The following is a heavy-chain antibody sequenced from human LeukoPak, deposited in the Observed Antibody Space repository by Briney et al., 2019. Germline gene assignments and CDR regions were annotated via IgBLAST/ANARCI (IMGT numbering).Heavy chain of an antibody. V-gene: IGHV3-43D*03. CDR3: AKDRSDSSGPDY. J-gene: IGHJ4*02. CDR1: GFTFDDYA. CDR2: ISWDGGST. D-gene: IGHD3-22*01. Sequence: GGSLRLSCAASGFTFDDYAMHWVRQAPGKGLEWVSLISWDGGSTYYADSVKGRFTISRDNSKNSLYLQMNNLRAEDTALYYCAKDRSDSSGPDYWGQGTLVTVSS.